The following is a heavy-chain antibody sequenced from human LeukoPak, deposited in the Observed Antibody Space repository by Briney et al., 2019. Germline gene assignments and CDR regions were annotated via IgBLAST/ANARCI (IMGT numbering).Heavy chain of an antibody. Sequence: SETLSLTCTVSGGSISSYYWSWIRQPPGKGLEWIGYIYYSGSTNYNPSLKSRVTISVDTSKNQFSLKLSSVTAADTAVYYCARGRSSWYYLSTYAVLADYWGQGTLATVSS. V-gene: IGHV4-59*12. CDR2: IYYSGST. CDR3: ARGRSSWYYLSTYAVLADY. J-gene: IGHJ4*02. CDR1: GGSISSYY. D-gene: IGHD6-13*01.